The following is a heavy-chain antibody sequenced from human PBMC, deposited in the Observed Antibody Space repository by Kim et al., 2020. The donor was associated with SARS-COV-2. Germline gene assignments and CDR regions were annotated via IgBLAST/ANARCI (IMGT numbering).Heavy chain of an antibody. CDR1: GGTFSSYG. CDR3: AIGHPYYDDSSGYRLFY. V-gene: IGHV1-69*04. Sequence: SVKVSCKASGGTFSSYGISWVRQAPGQGLEWMGRIIPILGIANYAQKFQGRVTITADKSTSTTYMELSSLRSEDTAVYYCAIGHPYYDDSSGYRLFYWGQGTLVTVSS. CDR2: IIPILGIA. D-gene: IGHD3-22*01. J-gene: IGHJ4*02.